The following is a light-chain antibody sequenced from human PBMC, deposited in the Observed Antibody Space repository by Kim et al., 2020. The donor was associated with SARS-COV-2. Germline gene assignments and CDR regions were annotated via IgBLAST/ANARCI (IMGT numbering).Light chain of an antibody. CDR2: AAS. Sequence: ASVGDRVTITCRASQSVNTYLNWYQHKPGKAPYLLIYAASTLQSGVPSRFGGGGSGTEFTLTISSLQPEDFATYYCQQTYSSPLTFGGGTKVDIK. CDR3: QQTYSSPLT. CDR1: QSVNTY. J-gene: IGKJ4*01. V-gene: IGKV1-39*01.